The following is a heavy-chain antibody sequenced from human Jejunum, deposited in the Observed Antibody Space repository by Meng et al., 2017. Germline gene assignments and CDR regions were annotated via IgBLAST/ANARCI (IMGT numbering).Heavy chain of an antibody. CDR1: GFSFSTYS. J-gene: IGHJ4*02. V-gene: IGHV3-21*04. CDR3: AKLTSL. D-gene: IGHD3-16*01. CDR2: ISVGSTYI. Sequence: VQRVESGGGLVKPGGSLRLSCVASGFSFSTYSMNWVRQAPGKGLEWVASISVGSTYIYYADSVKGRFTISRDNAKNSVYLQMISLRAEDTAVYYCAKLTSLWGQGTLVTVSS.